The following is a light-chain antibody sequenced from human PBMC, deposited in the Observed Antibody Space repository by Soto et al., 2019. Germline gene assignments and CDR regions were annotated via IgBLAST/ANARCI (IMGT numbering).Light chain of an antibody. CDR3: LQAFSYPLM. J-gene: IGKJ1*01. Sequence: DIQMTQSPSSLSASVGDRVTITCRASQDIGSHLAWYQQKPEKAPKSLIYFASTLQSGVPSRFSGSGSGTEFTLTISSLQPEDFATYCCLQAFSYPLMFGQGTKVDIK. V-gene: IGKV1D-16*01. CDR2: FAS. CDR1: QDIGSH.